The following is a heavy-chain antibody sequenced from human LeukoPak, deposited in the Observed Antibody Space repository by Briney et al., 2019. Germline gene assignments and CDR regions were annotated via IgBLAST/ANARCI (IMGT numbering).Heavy chain of an antibody. D-gene: IGHD6-19*01. CDR3: AREYSSVHFFDY. J-gene: IGHJ4*02. CDR1: GFSFSVYW. Sequence: GGSLRLSCAASGFSFSVYWMHWVRQAPGKGPVWVSRIKTDGSITDYADSVKGRFTISRDNSKNTLYLQMNSLRAEYTAVYYCAREYSSVHFFDYWGQGTLVTVSS. V-gene: IGHV3-74*01. CDR2: IKTDGSIT.